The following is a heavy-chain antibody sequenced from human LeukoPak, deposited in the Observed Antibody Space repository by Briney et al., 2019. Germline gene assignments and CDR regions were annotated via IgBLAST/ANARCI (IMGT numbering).Heavy chain of an antibody. V-gene: IGHV4-61*02. D-gene: IGHD2-15*01. Sequence: SETLSLTCTVSGGSISSGSYYWSWIRQPAGKGLEWIGRIYTSGSTNYNPSLKSRVTISVDMSKNQFSLKLSSVTAADTAVYYRARSGGWHYFDYWGQGTLVTVSS. J-gene: IGHJ4*02. CDR3: ARSGGWHYFDY. CDR2: IYTSGST. CDR1: GGSISSGSYY.